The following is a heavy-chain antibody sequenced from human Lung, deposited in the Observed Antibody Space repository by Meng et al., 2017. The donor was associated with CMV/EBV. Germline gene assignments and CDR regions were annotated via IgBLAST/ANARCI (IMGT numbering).Heavy chain of an antibody. CDR2: IPYDGSIK. CDR3: ARDPSGGQWLYTYYGMDV. J-gene: IGHJ6*02. V-gene: IGHV3-30*04. D-gene: IGHD6-19*01. CDR1: GFTSSSNA. Sequence: GESLRLSCAASGFTSSSNAMHWVCTDPGKGQAWVAVIPYDGSIKYYADSVKDRFTISRDNSTNTLYLQMNSLRAEDTAVYYCARDPSGGQWLYTYYGMDVWGQGTTVTVSS.